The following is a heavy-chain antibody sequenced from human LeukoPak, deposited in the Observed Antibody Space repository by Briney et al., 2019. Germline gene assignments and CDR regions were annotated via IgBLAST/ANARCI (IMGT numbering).Heavy chain of an antibody. CDR1: GFTFSSYG. D-gene: IGHD2-15*01. V-gene: IGHV3-30*02. Sequence: GGSLRLSCAASGFTFSSYGMHWVRQAPGKGLEWVAFIRYDGSNKYYADSVKGRFTISRDNSKNTLYLQMNSLRAEDTAVYYCAREGVAEFDYWGQGTPVTVSS. CDR2: IRYDGSNK. J-gene: IGHJ4*02. CDR3: AREGVAEFDY.